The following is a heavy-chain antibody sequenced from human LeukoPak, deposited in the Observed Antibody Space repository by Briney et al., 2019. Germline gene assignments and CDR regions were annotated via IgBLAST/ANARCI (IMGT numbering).Heavy chain of an antibody. CDR3: ARTFLGYYFYMDV. V-gene: IGHV4-59*01. CDR2: IHYSGST. Sequence: PSETLSLTCTVSGGSTSSYYWSWIRQPPGKGLEWIGYIHYSGSTNYNPSLKSRVTISVDTSQNQFSLKLSSVTAADTAVYYCARTFLGYYFYMDVWGKGTTVTVSS. D-gene: IGHD3-3*02. CDR1: GGSTSSYY. J-gene: IGHJ6*03.